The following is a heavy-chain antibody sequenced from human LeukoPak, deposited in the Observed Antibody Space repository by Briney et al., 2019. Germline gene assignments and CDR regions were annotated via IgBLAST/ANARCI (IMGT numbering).Heavy chain of an antibody. J-gene: IGHJ4*02. V-gene: IGHV1-8*01. D-gene: IGHD7-27*01. CDR3: VRTPPNWGADY. CDR2: MSPNSGIT. CDR1: GCTFTSYD. Sequence: ASVTVSCTASGCTFTSYDINWVRQATGQGLEWMGWMSPNSGITGYAQKFQGRVTMTRNAAISTAYMELSSLRSEDTAVYYCVRTPPNWGADYWGQGTLVTVSS.